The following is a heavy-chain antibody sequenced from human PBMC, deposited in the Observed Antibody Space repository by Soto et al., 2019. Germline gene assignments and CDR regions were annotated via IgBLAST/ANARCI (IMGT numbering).Heavy chain of an antibody. CDR2: IYYSGST. J-gene: IGHJ4*02. Sequence: PSDTLSLICTVSGGSISSYYWIWIRQPPGKGLEWIGYIYYSGSTNYNPSLKSRVTISVDTSKNQFSLKLSSVTAADTAVYYCARASMTEYYFDYWGQGTLVTVSS. CDR3: ARASMTEYYFDY. CDR1: GGSISSYY. V-gene: IGHV4-59*01.